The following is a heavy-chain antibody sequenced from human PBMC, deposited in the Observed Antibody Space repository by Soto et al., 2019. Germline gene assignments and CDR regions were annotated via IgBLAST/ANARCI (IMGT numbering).Heavy chain of an antibody. CDR1: GYSFTSYW. CDR2: IYPGDSDT. D-gene: IGHD2-15*01. V-gene: IGHV5-51*01. CDR3: ARSGCSGGSCYGVYYYYGMDV. J-gene: IGHJ6*02. Sequence: PGESLKISCKGSGYSFTSYWIGWVRQMPGKGLEWMGIIYPGDSDTRYSPSFQGQVTISADKSISTAYLQWSSLKASDTAMYYCARSGCSGGSCYGVYYYYGMDVWGQGTTVTVSS.